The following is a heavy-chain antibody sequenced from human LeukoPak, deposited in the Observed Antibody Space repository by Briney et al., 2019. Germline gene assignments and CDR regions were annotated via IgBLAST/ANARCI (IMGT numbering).Heavy chain of an antibody. CDR1: GFTFSDYY. CDR3: ARVPASIAVAGTAVRYFDY. Sequence: GGSLRLSCAASGFTFSDYYMSWIRQAPGKGLEWVSYISSSGSTIYYADSVKGRFTISRDNAKNSLYLQMNSLRAEDTAVYYCARVPASIAVAGTAVRYFDYWGQGTLVTVSS. J-gene: IGHJ4*02. CDR2: ISSSGSTI. V-gene: IGHV3-11*04. D-gene: IGHD6-19*01.